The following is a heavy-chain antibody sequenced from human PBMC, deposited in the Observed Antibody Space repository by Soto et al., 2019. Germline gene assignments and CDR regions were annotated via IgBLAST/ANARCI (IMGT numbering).Heavy chain of an antibody. CDR3: ARGGYPSRYYYYMDV. J-gene: IGHJ6*03. V-gene: IGHV1-3*01. Sequence: ASVKVSCKASGFTFTSSAVQWVRQARGQSLEWLGWINADNRNTKYSQRFQDRVTITSDTSATTAYMELYSLRSEDTAVYYCARGGYPSRYYYYMDVWGEGTTVTVSS. CDR2: INADNRNT. CDR1: GFTFTSSA. D-gene: IGHD3-22*01.